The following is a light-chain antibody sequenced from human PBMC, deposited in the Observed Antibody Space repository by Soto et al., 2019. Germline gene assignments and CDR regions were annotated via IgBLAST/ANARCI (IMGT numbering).Light chain of an antibody. V-gene: IGKV3-15*01. CDR3: QQYNDWPRT. CDR1: QSVSSN. CDR2: GAS. Sequence: IVLTQSPATLYLSPGETVTLSCRASQSVSSNLAWYQQKPGQAPRLLIYGASTRATDIPVRFSGSGSGTEFTLTISSLQSEDFAVYYCQQYNDWPRTFGQGTKVDIK. J-gene: IGKJ1*01.